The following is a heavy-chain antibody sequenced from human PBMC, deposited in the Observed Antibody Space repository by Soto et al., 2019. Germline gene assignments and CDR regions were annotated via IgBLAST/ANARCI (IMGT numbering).Heavy chain of an antibody. Sequence: PGGSLRLSCAASGFTFSNAWMSWVRQAPGKGLEWVGRTKSKTDGGTTVYAAPVKGRFTISRDDSKTTLYLQMNSLRAEDTAVYYCAPVPFPYYYYGMDVWGQGTTVTVSS. J-gene: IGHJ6*02. CDR1: GFTFSNAW. D-gene: IGHD6-6*01. CDR2: TKSKTDGGTT. V-gene: IGHV3-15*01. CDR3: APVPFPYYYYGMDV.